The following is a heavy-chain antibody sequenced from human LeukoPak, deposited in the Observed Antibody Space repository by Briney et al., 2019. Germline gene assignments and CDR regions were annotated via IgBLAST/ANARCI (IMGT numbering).Heavy chain of an antibody. J-gene: IGHJ4*02. CDR2: ISAYNGNT. V-gene: IGHV1-18*04. CDR1: GYTFTGYY. D-gene: IGHD3-10*01. Sequence: GASVKVSCKASGYTFTGYYMHWVRQAPGQGLEWMGWISAYNGNTNYAQKLQGRVTMTTDTSTSTAYMELRSLRSDDTAVYYCARDRKPHYGSGSYDKYYFDYWGQGTLVTVSS. CDR3: ARDRKPHYGSGSYDKYYFDY.